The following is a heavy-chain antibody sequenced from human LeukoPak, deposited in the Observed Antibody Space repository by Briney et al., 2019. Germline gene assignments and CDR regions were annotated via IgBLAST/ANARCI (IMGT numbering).Heavy chain of an antibody. J-gene: IGHJ4*02. D-gene: IGHD3-10*01. Sequence: GGSLRLSCAASGSTFSSYEMNWVRQAPGKGLEWVSTIYSGGNTFYADSVKGRFTISRDNSKNTLYLQMNSLRVEDTAVYYCARRSGGFDYWGQGTLVTVSS. CDR2: IYSGGNT. CDR1: GSTFSSYE. CDR3: ARRSGGFDY. V-gene: IGHV3-53*01.